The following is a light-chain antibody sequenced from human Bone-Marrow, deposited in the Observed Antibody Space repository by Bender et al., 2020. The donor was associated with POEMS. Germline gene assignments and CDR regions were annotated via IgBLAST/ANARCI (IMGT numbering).Light chain of an antibody. CDR2: RNN. J-gene: IGLJ3*02. CDR1: SSNIGGNY. Sequence: HSVLTQPPSASGTPGQRVTISCSGSSSNIGGNYVYWYQQLPGRAPKLLIYRNNQRPSGVPARFSGSKSGTSASLAISDIQSEDEGDYYCSSWDDSLSGWVFGGGTKLTVL. CDR3: SSWDDSLSGWV. V-gene: IGLV1-47*01.